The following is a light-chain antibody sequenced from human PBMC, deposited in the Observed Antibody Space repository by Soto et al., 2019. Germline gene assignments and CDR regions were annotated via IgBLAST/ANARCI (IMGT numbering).Light chain of an antibody. V-gene: IGLV2-14*03. J-gene: IGLJ1*01. CDR1: SSDVGAYDF. Sequence: QSALAQPASVSGSPGQSITISCTGTSSDVGAYDFVSWYQQHPDKAPKLMIYEVSNRPSGVSYRFSGSKSVNTATLTISELQAEDEADYYCSSYTTSSTRVFGTGTKLTVL. CDR3: SSYTTSSTRV. CDR2: EVS.